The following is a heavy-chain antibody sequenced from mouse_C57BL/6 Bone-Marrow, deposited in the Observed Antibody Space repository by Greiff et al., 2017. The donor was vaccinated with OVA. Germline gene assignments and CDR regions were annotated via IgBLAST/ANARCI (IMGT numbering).Heavy chain of an antibody. CDR1: GYTFTSYW. CDR2: IYPGSGST. V-gene: IGHV1-55*01. Sequence: QVQLQQSGAELVKPGASVKMSCKASGYTFTSYWITWVKQRPGQGLEWIGDIYPGSGSTNYNEKVKRKANLTVATSSSTAYMQLSSLTSEDSAVYYCARESNFYYYAMDYWGQGTSVTVSS. J-gene: IGHJ4*01. CDR3: ARESNFYYYAMDY. D-gene: IGHD2-5*01.